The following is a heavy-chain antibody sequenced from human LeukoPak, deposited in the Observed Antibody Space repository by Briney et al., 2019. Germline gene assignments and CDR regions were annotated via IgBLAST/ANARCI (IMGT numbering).Heavy chain of an antibody. D-gene: IGHD2-15*01. V-gene: IGHV3-11*01. Sequence: GGSLRLSCAASGFTFSDYYMSWLRQARGKGLEWVSYISSSGSTIYYADSVKGRFTISRDNAKNSLYLQMNSLRAEDTAVYYCAREYCSGGSCYSAGDYWGQGTLVTVSS. CDR3: AREYCSGGSCYSAGDY. J-gene: IGHJ4*02. CDR1: GFTFSDYY. CDR2: ISSSGSTI.